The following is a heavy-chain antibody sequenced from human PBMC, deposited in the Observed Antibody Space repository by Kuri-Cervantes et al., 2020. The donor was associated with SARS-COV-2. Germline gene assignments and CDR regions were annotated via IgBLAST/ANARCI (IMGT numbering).Heavy chain of an antibody. V-gene: IGHV1-18*01. CDR2: ISAYNGNT. D-gene: IGHD3-3*01. Sequence: ASVKVSCKASGYTFTSYGISWVRQAPGQGLEWMGWISAYNGNTNYAQKLQGRVTMTTDTSTSTAYMELRSLRSGDTAVYYCARDAYYDFWSGYYPFDYWGQGTRVTVSS. CDR1: GYTFTSYG. CDR3: ARDAYYDFWSGYYPFDY. J-gene: IGHJ4*02.